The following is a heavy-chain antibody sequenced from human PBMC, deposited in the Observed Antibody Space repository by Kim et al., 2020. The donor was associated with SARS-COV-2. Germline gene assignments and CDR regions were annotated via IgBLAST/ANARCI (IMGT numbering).Heavy chain of an antibody. Sequence: GGSLRLSCAVSGFTFNYYGMHWVRQAPGKGLEWVAVISYNGDSRHYADSVKGRFNISRDNSEKTLYLEMNSLRVEDTAVYYCAKEVFGVMNYFYGLDVWGPGTTVIVSS. D-gene: IGHD3-3*01. V-gene: IGHV3-30*18. CDR2: ISYNGDSR. CDR3: AKEVFGVMNYFYGLDV. CDR1: GFTFNYYG. J-gene: IGHJ6*02.